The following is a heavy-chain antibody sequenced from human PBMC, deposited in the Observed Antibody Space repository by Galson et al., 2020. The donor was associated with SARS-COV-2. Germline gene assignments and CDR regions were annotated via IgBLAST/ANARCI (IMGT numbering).Heavy chain of an antibody. D-gene: IGHD4-17*01. J-gene: IGHJ6*02. CDR1: EVSMSSYY. Sequence: ETSETLSLTCSVSEVSMSSYYWNWIRQPPGKGLEWIGSIPYSGTTNYNPSLRSRVTMLVDLSMNQFSLRLSSVTAADTAVYYCARDPAPLYGDNYYYGMDVWGRGTTVTVSS. V-gene: IGHV4-59*01. CDR3: ARDPAPLYGDNYYYGMDV. CDR2: IPYSGTT.